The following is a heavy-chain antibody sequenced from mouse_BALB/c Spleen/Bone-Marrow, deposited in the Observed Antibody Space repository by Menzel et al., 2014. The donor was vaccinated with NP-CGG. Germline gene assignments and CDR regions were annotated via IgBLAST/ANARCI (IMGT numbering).Heavy chain of an antibody. CDR1: GYSFTGYY. D-gene: IGHD2-12*01. V-gene: IGHV1-31*01. CDR2: INPFIGAT. Sequence: VHVKQSGPELVKPGASVKISCKASGYSFTGYYMHWVKQSHVKSLEWIGRINPFIGATSYSQNFKDKASLTVDKSSSTAYMEHHSLTFEDSAVYYCARSRYVPMDYWGQGTPVTASS. CDR3: ARSRYVPMDY. J-gene: IGHJ4*01.